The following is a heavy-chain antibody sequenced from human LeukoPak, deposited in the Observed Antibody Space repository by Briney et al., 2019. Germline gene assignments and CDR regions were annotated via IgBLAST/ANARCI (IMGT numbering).Heavy chain of an antibody. J-gene: IGHJ4*02. D-gene: IGHD2-21*02. CDR2: IRYDGSNK. Sequence: GGSLRLSCAASGFTFSSYWMSWVRQAPGKGLEWVAFIRYDGSNKYYADSVKGRFTISRDNSKNTLYLQMNSLRAEDTAVYYCAKDPGGDSPYYFDYWGQGTLVTVSS. CDR3: AKDPGGDSPYYFDY. V-gene: IGHV3-30*02. CDR1: GFTFSSYW.